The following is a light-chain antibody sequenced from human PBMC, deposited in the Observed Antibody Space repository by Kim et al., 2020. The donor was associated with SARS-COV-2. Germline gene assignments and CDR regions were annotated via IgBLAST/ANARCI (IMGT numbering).Light chain of an antibody. CDR2: DNK. CDR3: AARDDGLNGVI. V-gene: IGLV1-44*01. Sequence: GPSVTISCSGSSSNFGSHSANWYPQPPGMAPKLLIYDNKQLPSWVPDRFSGSKSGTSASLAISGLQSEDEADYYCAARDDGLNGVIFGGGTQVTVL. CDR1: SSNFGSHS. J-gene: IGLJ2*01.